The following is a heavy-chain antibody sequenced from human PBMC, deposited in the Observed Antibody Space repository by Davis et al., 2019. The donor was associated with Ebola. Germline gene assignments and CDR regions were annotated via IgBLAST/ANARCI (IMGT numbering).Heavy chain of an antibody. J-gene: IGHJ4*02. Sequence: PGGSLRLSCAASGFTFSSYSMNWVRQAPGKGLEWVSSISSSSSYIYYADSVKGRFTISRDNAKNSLYLQMNSLRAEDTAVYYCARGADGYDFWSGYFDYWGQGTLVTVSS. CDR3: ARGADGYDFWSGYFDY. CDR1: GFTFSSYS. CDR2: ISSSSSYI. V-gene: IGHV3-21*01. D-gene: IGHD3-3*01.